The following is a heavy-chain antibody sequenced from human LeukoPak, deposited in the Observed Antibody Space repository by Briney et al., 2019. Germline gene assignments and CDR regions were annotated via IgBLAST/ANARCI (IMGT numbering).Heavy chain of an antibody. V-gene: IGHV3-23*01. CDR3: AKDIRYSSTWAFDY. CDR1: IFTFRLCA. Sequence: HSGGSQSLFCGPSIFTFRLCAMSGVRDSPEKAVEGLSSFSYGGGSTYYADSVKGRFTISRDNSKNTLYLQMNSLRAEDTAVYYCAKDIRYSSTWAFDYWGQGTLVTVSS. J-gene: IGHJ4*02. D-gene: IGHD6-13*01. CDR2: FSYGGGST.